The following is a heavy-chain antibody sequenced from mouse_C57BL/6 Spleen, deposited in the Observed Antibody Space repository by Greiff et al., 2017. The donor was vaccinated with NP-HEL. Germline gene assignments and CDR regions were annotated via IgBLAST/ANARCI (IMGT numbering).Heavy chain of an antibody. D-gene: IGHD1-1*01. CDR1: GYAFSSYW. V-gene: IGHV1-80*01. CDR3: ARGGIYYLFDY. Sequence: QVQLKESGAELVKPGASVKISCKASGYAFSSYWMNWVKQRPGKGLEWIGQIYPGDGDTNYNGKFKGKATLTADKSSSTAYMQLSSLTSEDSAVYFCARGGIYYLFDYWGQGTTLTVSS. J-gene: IGHJ2*01. CDR2: IYPGDGDT.